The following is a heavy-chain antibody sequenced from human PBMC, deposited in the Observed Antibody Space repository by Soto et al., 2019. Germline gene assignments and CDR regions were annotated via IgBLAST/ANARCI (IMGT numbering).Heavy chain of an antibody. CDR1: GGSFSGYY. D-gene: IGHD2-15*01. CDR2: INHSGST. V-gene: IGHV4-34*01. Sequence: SETLSLTCAVYGGSFSGYYWSWIRQPPGKGLEWIGEINHSGSTNYNPSLKSRVTISVDTSKNQFSLKLSSVTAADTAVYYCARGGRGYCSGGSCYYYYYYGMDVWGQGTTVTVSS. CDR3: ARGGRGYCSGGSCYYYYYYGMDV. J-gene: IGHJ6*02.